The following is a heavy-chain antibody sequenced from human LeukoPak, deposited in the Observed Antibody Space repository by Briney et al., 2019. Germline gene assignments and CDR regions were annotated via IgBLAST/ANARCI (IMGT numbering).Heavy chain of an antibody. CDR2: ISSSSSYI. D-gene: IGHD6-19*01. CDR1: GFTFSSYS. J-gene: IGHJ4*02. Sequence: GGSLRLSCAASGFTFSSYSMNWVRQAPGKGLEWVSSISSSSSYIYYADSVKGRFTISRDNAKNSLYLQMNSLRAEDTAVYYCARDQGVAVAPLTEEPPPTFDYWGQGTLVTVSS. CDR3: ARDQGVAVAPLTEEPPPTFDY. V-gene: IGHV3-21*01.